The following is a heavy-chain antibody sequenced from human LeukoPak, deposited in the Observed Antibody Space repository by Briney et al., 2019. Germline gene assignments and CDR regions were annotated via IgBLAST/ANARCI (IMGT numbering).Heavy chain of an antibody. V-gene: IGHV3-9*01. CDR2: ISWNSGSI. J-gene: IGHJ3*02. D-gene: IGHD3-22*01. CDR1: GFTFDVYA. CDR3: AKDRVPGYYNDAFDI. Sequence: GGSLRLSCAASGFTFDVYAMHWVRQAPGKGLEWVSGISWNSGSIGYADSVKGRFTISRDNAKNSLYLQMNSLRAEDTALYYCAKDRVPGYYNDAFDIWGQGTMVTVSS.